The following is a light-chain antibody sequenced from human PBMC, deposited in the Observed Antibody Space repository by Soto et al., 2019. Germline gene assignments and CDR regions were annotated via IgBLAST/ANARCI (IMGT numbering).Light chain of an antibody. J-gene: IGKJ5*01. CDR3: QQRSNWAIT. V-gene: IGKV3-11*01. CDR2: DAS. CDR1: QSVSSN. Sequence: EIVMTQSPATLSVSPGERATLSCRASQSVSSNLAWYQQKPGQAPRLLIYDASNRATGIPARFSGSGSGTDFTLTISSLEPEDFAVYYCQQRSNWAITFGQGTRLENK.